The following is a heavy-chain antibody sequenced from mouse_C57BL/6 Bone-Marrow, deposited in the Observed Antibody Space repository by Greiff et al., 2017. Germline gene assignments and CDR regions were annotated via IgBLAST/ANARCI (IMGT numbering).Heavy chain of an antibody. J-gene: IGHJ3*01. CDR2: IYPRSGNT. Sequence: VKVVESGAELARPGASVKLSCKASGYTFTSYGISWVKQRTGQGLEWIGEIYPRSGNTYYNEKFKGKATLTADTSSSTAYMELRSLTSEDAAVYFCAISAWFAYWGQGTLVTVSA. CDR1: GYTFTSYG. CDR3: AISAWFAY. V-gene: IGHV1-81*01.